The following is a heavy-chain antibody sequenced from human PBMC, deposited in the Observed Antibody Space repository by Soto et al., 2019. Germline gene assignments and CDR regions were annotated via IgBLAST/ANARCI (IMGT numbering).Heavy chain of an antibody. CDR3: ARARDTYGFFPSSY. CDR2: IIHSGST. Sequence: SETLSLTCAVYGGSFSGYFWTWIRQPPGKGLEWIGEIIHSGSTNYNPSLKSRVTISVDTSKKQFSLQLSSVTAADTAVYYCARARDTYGFFPSSYWGQGTLVTVSS. J-gene: IGHJ4*02. CDR1: GGSFSGYF. D-gene: IGHD5-18*01. V-gene: IGHV4-34*12.